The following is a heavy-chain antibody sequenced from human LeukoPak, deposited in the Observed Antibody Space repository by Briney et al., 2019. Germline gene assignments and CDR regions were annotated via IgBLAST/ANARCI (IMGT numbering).Heavy chain of an antibody. D-gene: IGHD3-10*01. CDR1: GFTFSSYW. Sequence: GGSLRLSCAASGFTFSSYWVSWVRQAPGKGLEWVANIKQDGSEKYYVDSVKGRFTISRDNAKNSLYLQMNSLRAEDTAVYYCARDVLSGSGSFIFFNYWGQGTLVTVSS. CDR3: ARDVLSGSGSFIFFNY. CDR2: IKQDGSEK. V-gene: IGHV3-7*01. J-gene: IGHJ4*02.